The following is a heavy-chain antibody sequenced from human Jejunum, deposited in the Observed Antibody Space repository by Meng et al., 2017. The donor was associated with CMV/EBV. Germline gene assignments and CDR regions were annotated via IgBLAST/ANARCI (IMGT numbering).Heavy chain of an antibody. V-gene: IGHV4-31*02. CDR2: VFYSEST. J-gene: IGHJ6*02. CDR3: AREHAAAHYYGFDV. CDR1: GGSVTSTSYY. D-gene: IGHD2-15*01. Sequence: GGSVTSTSYYWTWIRQHPEKGLEYIGYVFYSESTYFNPSLRSRVSICLDTSKNQFSLRLRSVTAADTAVYYCAREHAAAHYYGFDVWGQGTTVTVSS.